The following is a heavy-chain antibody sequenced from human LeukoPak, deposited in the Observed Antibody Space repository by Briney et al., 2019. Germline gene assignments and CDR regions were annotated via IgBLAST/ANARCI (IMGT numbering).Heavy chain of an antibody. CDR1: GGSISSSSYY. CDR3: ARHSGGSAETDY. Sequence: PSETLSLTCTVSGGSISSSSYYWGWIRQPPGKGLEWIGSIYYSGSTYYNPSLKSRVTISVDTSKNQFSLKLSSVTAADTAVYYCARHSGGSAETDYWGQGTLVTVSS. D-gene: IGHD2-15*01. J-gene: IGHJ4*02. V-gene: IGHV4-39*01. CDR2: IYYSGST.